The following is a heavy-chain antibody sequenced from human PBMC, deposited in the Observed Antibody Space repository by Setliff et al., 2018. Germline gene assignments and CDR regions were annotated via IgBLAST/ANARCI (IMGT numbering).Heavy chain of an antibody. CDR1: GFTVNTNY. CDR3: GTNSDSMHYIDF. CDR2: TYRDGST. J-gene: IGHJ4*02. V-gene: IGHV3-66*01. D-gene: IGHD2-8*01. Sequence: GGSLRLSCAASGFTVNTNYMTWVRQAPGKGLEWVSITYRDGSTYYAESVKGRFTLSRDSTKNTLSLQMNSLRVEDTAFYYCGTNSDSMHYIDFWGQGTLVTVSS.